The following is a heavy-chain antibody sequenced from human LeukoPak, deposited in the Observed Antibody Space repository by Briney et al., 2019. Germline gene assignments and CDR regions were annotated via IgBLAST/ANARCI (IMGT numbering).Heavy chain of an antibody. CDR1: GFTFSSYN. D-gene: IGHD1-26*01. J-gene: IGHJ4*02. Sequence: GGSLRLSCAASGFTFSSYNMNRVRQAPGKGLEWVSSISSSSSYIYYADSVKGRFTISRDNAKSTLYLQMNTLRAEDTAVYYCVYSGNFRFDYWGQGTLVTVSS. CDR2: ISSSSSYI. V-gene: IGHV3-21*01. CDR3: VYSGNFRFDY.